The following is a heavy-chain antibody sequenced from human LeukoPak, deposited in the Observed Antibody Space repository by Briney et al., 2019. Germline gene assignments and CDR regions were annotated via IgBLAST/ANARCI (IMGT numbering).Heavy chain of an antibody. D-gene: IGHD2-2*01. J-gene: IGHJ4*02. Sequence: SETLSLTCTVSGGSISTYYWSWIRQPPGKGLENIGYIYYTGSTNYNPSLKSRVTISVDTSKNQFSLKLSSVTAADTAVYFCASSSSSSWFFDYWGQGTLVTVSS. CDR2: IYYTGST. CDR3: ASSSSSSWFFDY. CDR1: GGSISTYY. V-gene: IGHV4-59*12.